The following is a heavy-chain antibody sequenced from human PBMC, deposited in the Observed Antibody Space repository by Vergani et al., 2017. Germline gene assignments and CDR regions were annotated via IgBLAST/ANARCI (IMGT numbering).Heavy chain of an antibody. J-gene: IGHJ6*02. CDR3: TTDPRYCGHGACYMLRDHHYYGMDV. CDR2: IKSTFDRGTT. Sequence: EVQLVESGGGIVKPGGSLRLSCVASGFSFRNAWMNWVRRTPGKGLEWVGRIKSTFDRGTTDYAAAVKGRFTISRDDSKNTLFLQMNGLKTEYIGVYYCTTDPRYCGHGACYMLRDHHYYGMDVWGQGTTVTVSS. D-gene: IGHD2-21*01. CDR1: GFSFRNAW. V-gene: IGHV3-15*07.